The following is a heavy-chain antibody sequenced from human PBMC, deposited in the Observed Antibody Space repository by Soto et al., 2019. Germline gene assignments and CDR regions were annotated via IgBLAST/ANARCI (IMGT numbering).Heavy chain of an antibody. D-gene: IGHD2-21*02. V-gene: IGHV1-46*01. Sequence: QVQLVQSGAEVKKPGASVKVSCKASGYVFSSSFVHWVRQAPGQGLEWMAMINPTIGSTSYAHNFQGRIAVTRDTSTATVYLDLSSLRSADTAIYYCAREVNTVIMPGDTEDYSGLDVWGQGTTFIVSS. CDR2: INPTIGST. CDR1: GYVFSSSF. CDR3: AREVNTVIMPGDTEDYSGLDV. J-gene: IGHJ6*02.